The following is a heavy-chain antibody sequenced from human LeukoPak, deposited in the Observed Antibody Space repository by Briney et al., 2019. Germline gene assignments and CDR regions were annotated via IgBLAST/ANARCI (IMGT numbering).Heavy chain of an antibody. V-gene: IGHV1-18*01. D-gene: IGHD5-12*01. CDR1: GYTFTNYG. J-gene: IGHJ4*02. CDR2: ISAYNGNT. Sequence: ASVKVSCKASGYTFTNYGISWVRQAPGQGLEWMGWISAYNGNTNYAQKLQGRVTMTTDTSTSTAYMGLRSLRSDDTAVYYCASGFLGGYDSNFDYWGQGTLVTVSS. CDR3: ASGFLGGYDSNFDY.